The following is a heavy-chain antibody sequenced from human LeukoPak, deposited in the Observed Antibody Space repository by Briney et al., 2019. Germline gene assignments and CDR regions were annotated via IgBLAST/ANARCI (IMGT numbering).Heavy chain of an antibody. CDR3: ARVLHPYYDSSCNDY. V-gene: IGHV3-21*03. D-gene: IGHD3-22*01. Sequence: GGSLRLSCAASGFTFSSYSMNWVRQAPGKWLEWVSSISISSSYIYYADSVKGRFTISRENAKSSLYLQMNSLRAEDTAVYYCARVLHPYYDSSCNDYWGQGTLVTVSS. CDR1: GFTFSSYS. J-gene: IGHJ4*02. CDR2: ISISSSYI.